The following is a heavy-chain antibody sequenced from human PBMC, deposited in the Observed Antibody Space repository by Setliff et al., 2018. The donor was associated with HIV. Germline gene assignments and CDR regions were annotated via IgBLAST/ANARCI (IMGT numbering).Heavy chain of an antibody. D-gene: IGHD1-26*01. J-gene: IGHJ3*02. CDR2: IIPMFGTL. Sequence: ATVKVSCKASGGTFSSYAINWVRQAPGQGLEWMGGIIPMFGTLNFAQKFQGRVTITTDESTSTAYMELNSLRSEDTAVYYCARGHSHGYGYSGSYGPFDIWGQGTMVTVSS. V-gene: IGHV1-69*05. CDR1: GGTFSSYA. CDR3: ARGHSHGYGYSGSYGPFDI.